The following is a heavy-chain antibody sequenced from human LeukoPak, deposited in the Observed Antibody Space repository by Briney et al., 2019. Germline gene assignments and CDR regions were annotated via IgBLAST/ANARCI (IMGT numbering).Heavy chain of an antibody. V-gene: IGHV3-23*01. D-gene: IGHD1-1*01. CDR3: AKAKPKRDTD. J-gene: IGHJ4*02. CDR1: GFTFSSYS. Sequence: GGSLRLSCAASGFTFSSYSMNWVRQAPGKGLEWVSGFSSRDDSTYYADSVKGRFTISRDNSKNTLYLQMNSLRAEDTAVYYCAKAKPKRDTDWGQGTLVTVSS. CDR2: FSSRDDST.